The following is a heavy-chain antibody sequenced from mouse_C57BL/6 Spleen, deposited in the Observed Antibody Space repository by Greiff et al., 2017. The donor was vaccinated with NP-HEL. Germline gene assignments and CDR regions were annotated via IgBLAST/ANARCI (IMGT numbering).Heavy chain of an antibody. CDR3: ARDYYYGPADFDY. CDR2: IHPNSGST. J-gene: IGHJ2*01. D-gene: IGHD1-1*01. V-gene: IGHV1-64*01. Sequence: QVQLQQPGAELVKPGASVKLSCKASGYTFTSYWMHWVKQRPGQGLEWIGMIHPNSGSTNYNEKFKSKATLTVDKSSSTAYMQLSSLTSEDSAVYYCARDYYYGPADFDYWGQGTTLTVSS. CDR1: GYTFTSYW.